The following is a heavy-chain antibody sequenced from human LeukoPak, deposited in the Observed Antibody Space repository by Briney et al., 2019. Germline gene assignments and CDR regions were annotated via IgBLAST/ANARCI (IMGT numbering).Heavy chain of an antibody. J-gene: IGHJ4*02. Sequence: SETLSLTCTVSGGSISSSSYYWGWIRQPPGKGLEWIGSIYYSGSTNYNPSLKSRVTISVDTSKNQFSLKLSSVTAADTAVYYCARMYYYDSSGYYHLDYWGQGTLVTVSS. D-gene: IGHD3-22*01. CDR1: GGSISSSSYY. CDR3: ARMYYYDSSGYYHLDY. V-gene: IGHV4-39*07. CDR2: IYYSGST.